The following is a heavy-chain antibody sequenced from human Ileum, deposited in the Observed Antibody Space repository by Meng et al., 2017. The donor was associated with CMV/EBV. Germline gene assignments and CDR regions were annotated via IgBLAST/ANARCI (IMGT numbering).Heavy chain of an antibody. CDR3: ARASPGYGGFPD. V-gene: IGHV3-53*01. J-gene: IGHJ4*02. D-gene: IGHD5-12*01. Sequence: VQVVESGGGLNQTGESLRLSCAASGFTVMCNHMSWVRQAPGKGLEWVSDINSDGYTSYIDSVKGRFTISRDNSKNTVYFQMNSLRAEDTAIYYCARASPGYGGFPDWGQGTLVTVSS. CDR1: GFTVMCNH. CDR2: INSDGYT.